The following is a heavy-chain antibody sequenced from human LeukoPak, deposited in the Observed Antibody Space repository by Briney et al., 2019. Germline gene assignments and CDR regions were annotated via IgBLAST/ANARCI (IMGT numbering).Heavy chain of an antibody. CDR1: GGTFSSYA. D-gene: IGHD2-2*01. J-gene: IGHJ6*02. Sequence: GSSVKVSCKASGGTFSSYAISWVRQAPGQGLEWMGRIIPILGIANYAQKFQGRVTITADKSTSTAYMELSSLRSEDTAVYYCARDRGCSSTSCEVYYYYYGMDVWGQGITVTVSS. CDR2: IIPILGIA. V-gene: IGHV1-69*04. CDR3: ARDRGCSSTSCEVYYYYYGMDV.